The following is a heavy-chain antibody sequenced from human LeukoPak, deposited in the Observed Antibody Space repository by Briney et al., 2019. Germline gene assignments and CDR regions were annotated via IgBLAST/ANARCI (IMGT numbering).Heavy chain of an antibody. CDR2: ISSSSSYI. D-gene: IGHD4-23*01. CDR3: AKLQQYVTVGFDY. Sequence: SGGSLRLSCAASGFTFSSYSMNWVRQAPGKGLEWVSSISSSSSYIYYADSVKGRFTISRDNAKNSLYLQMNSLRAEDTAVYCCAKLQQYVTVGFDYWGQGTLVTVSS. J-gene: IGHJ4*02. V-gene: IGHV3-21*04. CDR1: GFTFSSYS.